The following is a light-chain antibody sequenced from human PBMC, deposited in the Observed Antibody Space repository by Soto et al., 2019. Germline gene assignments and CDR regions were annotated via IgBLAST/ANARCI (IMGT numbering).Light chain of an antibody. Sequence: EIILTQSPDTLSLSPGERATLSCRASQTVSSNYLAWYQQKPGQAPRLLMYGISRRATGIPDRFSGSGSGTDFTLTITRLEPEDFAVYYCQQYVTSSPRTFGQGTKVDIK. CDR1: QTVSSNY. J-gene: IGKJ1*01. CDR3: QQYVTSSPRT. CDR2: GIS. V-gene: IGKV3-20*01.